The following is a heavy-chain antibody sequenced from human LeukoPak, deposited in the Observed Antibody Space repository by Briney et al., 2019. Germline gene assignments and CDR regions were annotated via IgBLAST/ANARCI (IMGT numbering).Heavy chain of an antibody. D-gene: IGHD5-12*01. V-gene: IGHV3-53*01. CDR2: IYSGGST. CDR1: GFTVSSNY. CDR3: ARDGGGYDSRFDY. Sequence: GGSLRLSCAASGFTVSSNYMSWVRQAPGKGLEWVSVIYSGGSTYYADSVKGRFTISRDNSKNTLYLQMNSLRAEDTAVYYCARDGGGYDSRFDYWGQEPWSPSPQ. J-gene: IGHJ4*01.